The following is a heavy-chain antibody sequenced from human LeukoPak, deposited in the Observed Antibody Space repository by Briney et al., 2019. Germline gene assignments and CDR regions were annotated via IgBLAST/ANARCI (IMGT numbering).Heavy chain of an antibody. Sequence: GESLKISCKGSGYSFTIYWIGWVRQMPGKGLELMGIIYPGDSDTRYSPSFQGQVTISADKSISTAYLQWSSLKASDTAMYYCARPSSFDAFDIWGQGTMVTVSS. V-gene: IGHV5-51*01. J-gene: IGHJ3*02. CDR1: GYSFTIYW. CDR3: ARPSSFDAFDI. D-gene: IGHD6-13*01. CDR2: IYPGDSDT.